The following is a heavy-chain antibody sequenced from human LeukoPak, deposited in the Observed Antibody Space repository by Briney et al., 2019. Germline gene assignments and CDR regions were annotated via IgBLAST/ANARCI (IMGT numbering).Heavy chain of an antibody. Sequence: GASVKVSCKASGGTFSSYAISWVRQAPGQGLEWMGGIIPIFGTANYAQKFQGRVTITTDESTSTAYMELSSLRSEDTAVYYCARGGGSYELTDYWGQGTLVTVSS. CDR2: IIPIFGTA. CDR1: GGTFSSYA. J-gene: IGHJ4*02. V-gene: IGHV1-69*05. CDR3: ARGGGSYELTDY. D-gene: IGHD1-26*01.